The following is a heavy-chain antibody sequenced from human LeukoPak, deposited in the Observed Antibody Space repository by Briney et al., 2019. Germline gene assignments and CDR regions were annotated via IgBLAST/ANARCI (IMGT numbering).Heavy chain of an antibody. CDR1: GYTFTGYY. V-gene: IGHV1-2*02. J-gene: IGHJ5*02. D-gene: IGHD6-13*01. CDR2: INPNSGGT. CDR3: AADRAAAGPNWFDP. Sequence: ASVKVSCKASGYTFTGYYMHWVRQAPGQGLEWMGWINPNSGGTNYAQKFQGRVTITRDTSASTAYMELSSLRSEDTAVYYCAADRAAAGPNWFDPWGQGTLVTVSS.